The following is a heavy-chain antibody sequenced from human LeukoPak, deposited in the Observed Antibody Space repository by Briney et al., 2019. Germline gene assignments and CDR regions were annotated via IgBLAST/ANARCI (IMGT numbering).Heavy chain of an antibody. CDR3: ARTYGDYDDAFDV. V-gene: IGHV4-39*01. Sequence: SETLSLTCTVSGGSISSSTYYWGWIRQPPGKGLEWIGRIYYSVSTYNNPSLKSRVTIFVDTSKNQFSLKLSSVTATDTAVYYCARTYGDYDDAFDVWGQGTMVTVSS. CDR2: IYYSVST. CDR1: GGSISSSTYY. D-gene: IGHD4-17*01. J-gene: IGHJ3*01.